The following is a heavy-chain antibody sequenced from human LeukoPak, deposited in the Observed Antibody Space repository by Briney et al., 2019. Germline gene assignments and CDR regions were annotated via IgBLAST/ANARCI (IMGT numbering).Heavy chain of an antibody. CDR3: ASHRRSHGSEY. D-gene: IGHD3-10*01. J-gene: IGHJ4*02. CDR1: GASFEHYF. CDR2: VYYSGST. Sequence: SETLSLTCTVPGASFEHYFWSWIRQPPGRGLEWIGYVYYSGSTDYSPSLKSRLTISADTSKNQFSLKLNSVTAADTAVYYCASHRRSHGSEYWGQGALVTVSS. V-gene: IGHV4-59*01.